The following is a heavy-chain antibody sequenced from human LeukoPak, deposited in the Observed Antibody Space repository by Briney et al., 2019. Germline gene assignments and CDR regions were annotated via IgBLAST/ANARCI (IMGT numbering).Heavy chain of an antibody. D-gene: IGHD1-26*01. Sequence: PGGSLRLSCAASGFTFSSYSMSWVRQAPGKGLEWVSCISSGSTYINNADSVKGRFTISRDSAKNSLYLQVNSLRAEDTAVYYCARGGSYNAVDYWGQGTLVTVSS. CDR1: GFTFSSYS. CDR3: ARGGSYNAVDY. J-gene: IGHJ4*02. CDR2: ISSGSTYI. V-gene: IGHV3-21*01.